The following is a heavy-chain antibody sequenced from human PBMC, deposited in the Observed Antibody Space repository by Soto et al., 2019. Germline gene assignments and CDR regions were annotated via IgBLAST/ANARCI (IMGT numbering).Heavy chain of an antibody. CDR1: GGSIGSRTSY. D-gene: IGHD3-3*01. Sequence: SETLSVPCTVSGGSIGSRTSYWTRIRQHPGKGLEWIGYIFYSGSFYYTPSLRGRVMILADTSKNQFTLRLSSVTAADTAVYYCASAPESPSIRGVALPYFFDYWGQGALVTVSS. V-gene: IGHV4-31*03. J-gene: IGHJ4*02. CDR2: IFYSGSF. CDR3: ASAPESPSIRGVALPYFFDY.